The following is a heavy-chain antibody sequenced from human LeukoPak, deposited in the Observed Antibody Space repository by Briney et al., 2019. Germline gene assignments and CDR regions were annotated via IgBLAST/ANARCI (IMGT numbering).Heavy chain of an antibody. J-gene: IGHJ4*02. Sequence: SETLSLTCAVYGGSFSGYYWSWIRQPPGKGLEWIGEINHSGSTNYNPSLKSRVTISVDTSKNQFSLKLSSVTAADTAVYYCARRDDGYNFDYWGQGTLVTVSS. CDR1: GGSFSGYY. CDR3: ARRDDGYNFDY. CDR2: INHSGST. V-gene: IGHV4-34*01. D-gene: IGHD5-24*01.